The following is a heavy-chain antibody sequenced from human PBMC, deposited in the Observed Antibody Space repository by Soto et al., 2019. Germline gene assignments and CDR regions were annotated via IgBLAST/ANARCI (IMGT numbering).Heavy chain of an antibody. CDR1: GFTFSNAW. CDR3: TTHFMILEWLPVGFDY. J-gene: IGHJ4*02. D-gene: IGHD3-3*01. Sequence: GGSLRLSCAASGFTFSNAWMSWVRQAPGKGLEWVGRIKSKTDGGTTDYAAPVKGRFTISRDDSKNTLYLQMNSLKTEDTAVYYCTTHFMILEWLPVGFDYWGQGTLVTVSS. CDR2: IKSKTDGGTT. V-gene: IGHV3-15*01.